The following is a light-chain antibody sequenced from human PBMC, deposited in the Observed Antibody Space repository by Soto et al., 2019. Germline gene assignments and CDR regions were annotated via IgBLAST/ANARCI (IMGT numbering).Light chain of an antibody. CDR1: SSNIGAGYD. J-gene: IGLJ2*01. Sequence: QAVVTQPPSVSGAPGQRVTISCTGSSSNIGAGYDVHWYLQLPGTVPKLLMYANTNRPSGVPDRFSGSKSGASASLAITGLQAEDEADYYCQAYDSSLSGIIFGGGTKLTVL. CDR2: ANT. V-gene: IGLV1-40*03. CDR3: QAYDSSLSGII.